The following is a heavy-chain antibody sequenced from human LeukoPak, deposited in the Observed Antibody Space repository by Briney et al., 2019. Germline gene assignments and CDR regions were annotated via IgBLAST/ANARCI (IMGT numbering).Heavy chain of an antibody. J-gene: IGHJ4*02. CDR3: AKGEYYYDSSGYVDY. V-gene: IGHV3-30*18. Sequence: QSGGSLRLSCAASGFTFSSYGMHWVRQAPGRGLEWVAVISYDGSNKYYADSVKGRFTISRDNSKNTLYLQMNSLRAEDTAVYYCAKGEYYYDSSGYVDYWGQGTLVTVSS. D-gene: IGHD3-22*01. CDR2: ISYDGSNK. CDR1: GFTFSSYG.